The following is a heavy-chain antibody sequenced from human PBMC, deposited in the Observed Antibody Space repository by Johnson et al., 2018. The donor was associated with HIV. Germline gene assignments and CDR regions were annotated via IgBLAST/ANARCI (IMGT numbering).Heavy chain of an antibody. CDR1: GFTVSTYH. D-gene: IGHD3-10*01. CDR2: IYDGGRT. J-gene: IGHJ3*02. Sequence: VQLVESGGGLIQPGESLRLSCAASGFTVSTYHMSWVRQAPGKGLEWVSVIYDGGRTYYGDSVKGRFTISGDTSKNTLHLEMNSLRAEDTAMYYCARGTIIMFRGVIGFDIWGQGTMVTVSS. V-gene: IGHV3-53*01. CDR3: ARGTIIMFRGVIGFDI.